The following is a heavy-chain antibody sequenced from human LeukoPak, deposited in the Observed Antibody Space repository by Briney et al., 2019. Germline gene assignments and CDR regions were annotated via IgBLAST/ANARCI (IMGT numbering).Heavy chain of an antibody. D-gene: IGHD6-13*01. V-gene: IGHV3-66*01. Sequence: PGGSLRLSCVATGFTVSGTYMSWVRQAPGKGLEWVSVIYRDTTTYYADSVKGRFTVSGDNSKNILYLQMNSLRAEDTAVYYCARGEAAAGTGFDPWGQGTLVTVSS. CDR1: GFTVSGTY. CDR2: IYRDTTT. J-gene: IGHJ5*02. CDR3: ARGEAAAGTGFDP.